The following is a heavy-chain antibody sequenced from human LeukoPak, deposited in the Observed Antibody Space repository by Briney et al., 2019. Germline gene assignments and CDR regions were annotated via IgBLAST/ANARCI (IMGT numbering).Heavy chain of an antibody. Sequence: ASVKVSCTASGYTFTSYYIHWVRQAPGQGLEWMGIINPAGGSTTYAQKFQGSRLTSTRDTSTSTVYMELSSLRSEDTAVYYCARGRGVHDSHTYDYFDYWGQGSLVTVSS. J-gene: IGHJ4*02. V-gene: IGHV1-46*01. CDR1: GYTFTSYY. D-gene: IGHD3-22*01. CDR2: INPAGGST. CDR3: ARGRGVHDSHTYDYFDY.